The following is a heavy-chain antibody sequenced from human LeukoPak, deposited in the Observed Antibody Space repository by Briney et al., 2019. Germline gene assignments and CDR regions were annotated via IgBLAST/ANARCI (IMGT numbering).Heavy chain of an antibody. CDR1: GGSISSGDCY. Sequence: PSQTLSLTCTVSGGSISSGDCYWSWIRQPPGKGLEWIGYIYYSGSTYYNPSLKSRVTISVDTSKNQFSLKLSSVTAADTAVYYCAGYCSGGSCYYFDYWGQGTLVTVSS. CDR3: AGYCSGGSCYYFDY. CDR2: IYYSGST. D-gene: IGHD2-15*01. J-gene: IGHJ4*02. V-gene: IGHV4-30-4*01.